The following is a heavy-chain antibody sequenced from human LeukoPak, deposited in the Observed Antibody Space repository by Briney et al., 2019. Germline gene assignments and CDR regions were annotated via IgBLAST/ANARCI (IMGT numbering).Heavy chain of an antibody. Sequence: SVKVSCKASGGTFSSYAISWVRQAPGQGLEWMGRIIPILGIANYAQKFQGRVTMTRDTSTSTVYMELSSLRSEDTAVYYCAREKQLKEGMDVWGQGTTVTVSS. CDR1: GGTFSSYA. J-gene: IGHJ6*02. CDR2: IIPILGIA. D-gene: IGHD6-6*01. CDR3: AREKQLKEGMDV. V-gene: IGHV1-69*04.